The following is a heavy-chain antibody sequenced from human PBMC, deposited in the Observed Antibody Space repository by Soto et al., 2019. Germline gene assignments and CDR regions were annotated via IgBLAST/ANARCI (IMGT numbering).Heavy chain of an antibody. Sequence: GSLRLSCATSGFTFSSYSMNWVRQAPGKGLEWGSSISSSSSYIYYADSVKGRFTISRDNAKNSLYLQMNSLRAEDTAVYYCARDYYCDSSGYYAGFDYWGQGTLVTVSS. CDR1: GFTFSSYS. J-gene: IGHJ4*02. D-gene: IGHD3-22*01. CDR2: ISSSSSYI. CDR3: ARDYYCDSSGYYAGFDY. V-gene: IGHV3-21*01.